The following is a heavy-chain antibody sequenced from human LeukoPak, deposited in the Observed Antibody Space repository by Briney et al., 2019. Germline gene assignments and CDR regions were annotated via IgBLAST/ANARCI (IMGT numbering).Heavy chain of an antibody. V-gene: IGHV1-18*01. CDR2: ISAYNGNT. CDR3: AREALSWQLVPYYYYGMDV. Sequence: ASVKVSCKASGYTFTSYGISLVRQAPGQGLEWMGWISAYNGNTNYAQKLQSRVTMTTDTSTSTAYMELRSLRSDDTAVYYWAREALSWQLVPYYYYGMDVWGQGTTVTVSS. D-gene: IGHD6-13*01. CDR1: GYTFTSYG. J-gene: IGHJ6*02.